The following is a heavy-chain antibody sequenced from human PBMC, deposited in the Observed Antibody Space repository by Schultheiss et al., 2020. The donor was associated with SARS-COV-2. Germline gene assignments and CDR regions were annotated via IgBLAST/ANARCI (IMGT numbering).Heavy chain of an antibody. D-gene: IGHD3-22*01. J-gene: IGHJ5*02. CDR3: ASGRPSERGSSGYYHEPGVGWFDP. V-gene: IGHV1-2*06. CDR2: INPNSGGT. Sequence: ASVKVSCKASGYTFTGYYMHWVRQAPGQGLEWMGRINPNSGGTNYAQKFQGRVTMTRDTSISTAYMELSRLRSDDTAVYYCASGRPSERGSSGYYHEPGVGWFDPWGQGTLVTVSS. CDR1: GYTFTGYY.